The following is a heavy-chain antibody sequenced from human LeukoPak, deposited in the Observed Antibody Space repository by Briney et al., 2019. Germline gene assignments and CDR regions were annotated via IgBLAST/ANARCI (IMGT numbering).Heavy chain of an antibody. CDR3: ARRRNEGSFDY. J-gene: IGHJ4*02. Sequence: SETLSLTCTDSGGSISSYYWSWIRQPPGKGLEWIGYIYYSGSTNYNPSLKSRVTISVDTSKNQFSLKLSSVTAADTAVYYCARRRNEGSFDYWGQGTLVTVSS. CDR1: GGSISSYY. D-gene: IGHD1-1*01. V-gene: IGHV4-59*08. CDR2: IYYSGST.